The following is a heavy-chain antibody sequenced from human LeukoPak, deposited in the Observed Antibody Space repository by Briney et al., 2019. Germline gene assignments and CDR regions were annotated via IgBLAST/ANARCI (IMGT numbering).Heavy chain of an antibody. J-gene: IGHJ4*02. CDR1: GGSISSGNYY. CDR3: ARSAGVNYFDY. D-gene: IGHD7-27*01. V-gene: IGHV4-31*03. Sequence: SQTLSLTCTVFGGSISSGNYYWNWIRQHPGKGLEWIGYIYYSEGTYSNPSLRSRVTISIDTSKNQFSLKLSSVTVADTAVYFCARSAGVNYFDYWGQGTLVTVSS. CDR2: IYYSEGT.